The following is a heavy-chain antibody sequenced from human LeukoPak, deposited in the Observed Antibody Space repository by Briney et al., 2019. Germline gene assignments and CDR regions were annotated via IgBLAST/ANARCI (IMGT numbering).Heavy chain of an antibody. Sequence: AXXKVSCKASGYTFTGYCMHWVRQAPGQGLEWMGWINPNSGGTNYAQKFQGRVTMNRDTSISTAYMELSRLRSDDTAVYYCAVLWFGELLSPFDYWGQGTLVTVSS. V-gene: IGHV1-2*02. CDR1: GYTFTGYC. CDR2: INPNSGGT. D-gene: IGHD3-10*01. CDR3: AVLWFGELLSPFDY. J-gene: IGHJ4*02.